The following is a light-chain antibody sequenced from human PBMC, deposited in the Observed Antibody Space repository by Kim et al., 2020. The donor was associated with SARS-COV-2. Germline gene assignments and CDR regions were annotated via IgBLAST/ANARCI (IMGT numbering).Light chain of an antibody. V-gene: IGKV3-20*01. CDR3: QQYGNSRT. CDR1: QTLSSNT. CDR2: GSS. J-gene: IGKJ1*01. Sequence: LSTGDRAPHSCRASQTLSSNTLAWYQQKPGQAPRPLIYGSSIRATVIPDRFSGRGSGTDFSPTINRLEPEDCAGYYCQQYGNSRTFGQGTNVEIK.